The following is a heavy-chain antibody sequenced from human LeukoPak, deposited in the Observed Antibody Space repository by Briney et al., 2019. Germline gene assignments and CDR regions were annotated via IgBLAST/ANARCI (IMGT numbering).Heavy chain of an antibody. CDR1: GDSINNKY. D-gene: IGHD3-16*01. V-gene: IGHV4-59*08. Sequence: SETLSLTCCVSGDSINNKYWTWIRQPPGKGLEWIGYMYNSGSTKYNPSLKSRVTILPDTPKNQFSLKLSSVTAADTAVYFCARHGGGGSDYWGQGTLVTVSS. J-gene: IGHJ4*02. CDR2: MYNSGST. CDR3: ARHGGGGSDY.